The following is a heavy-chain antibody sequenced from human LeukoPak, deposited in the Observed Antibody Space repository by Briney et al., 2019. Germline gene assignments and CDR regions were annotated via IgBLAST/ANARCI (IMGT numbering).Heavy chain of an antibody. CDR2: INPNSGGT. D-gene: IGHD3-10*01. J-gene: IGHJ4*02. Sequence: SVKVSCKASGYTFTGYYMHWVRQAPGQGLEWMGWINPNSGGTNYAQKFQGRVTMTRDTSISTAYMELSRLRSDDTAVYYCARAPVTYGSGSYSDYWGQGTLVTVSS. CDR1: GYTFTGYY. CDR3: ARAPVTYGSGSYSDY. V-gene: IGHV1-2*02.